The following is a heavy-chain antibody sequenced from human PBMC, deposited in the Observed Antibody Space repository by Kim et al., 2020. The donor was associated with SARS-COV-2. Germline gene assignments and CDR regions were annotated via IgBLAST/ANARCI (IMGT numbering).Heavy chain of an antibody. Sequence: SETLSRTFTGSGGSISSGGYYWSWIRQHPGKGLEWIGYIYYSGSTYYNPSLKSRVTISVDTSKNQFSLKLSAVTAADTAVDYCAREHRWGLLAALGAVDSWGQGTMVTVSS. CDR1: GGSISSGGYY. V-gene: IGHV4-31*03. CDR2: IYYSGST. CDR3: AREHRWGLLAALGAVDS. J-gene: IGHJ4*02. D-gene: IGHD2-21*01.